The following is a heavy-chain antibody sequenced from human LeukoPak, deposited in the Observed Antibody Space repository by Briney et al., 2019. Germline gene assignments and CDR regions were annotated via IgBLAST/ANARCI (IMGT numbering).Heavy chain of an antibody. V-gene: IGHV3-48*04. D-gene: IGHD3-10*01. J-gene: IGHJ4*02. CDR3: ARDLTYYYGSGINYDRFDY. CDR1: GFTFNTYS. Sequence: KPGGSLRLSCAASGFTFNTYSMNWVRQAPGKGLEWGSYISSSSSTIYYADSVKGRFTISRDNAKNTLYLQMNSLRAEDTAAYYCARDLTYYYGSGINYDRFDYWGQGTLVTVSS. CDR2: ISSSSSTI.